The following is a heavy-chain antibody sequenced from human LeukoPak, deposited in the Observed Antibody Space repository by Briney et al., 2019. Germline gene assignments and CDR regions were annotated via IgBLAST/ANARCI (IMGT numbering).Heavy chain of an antibody. D-gene: IGHD1-26*01. CDR2: FDPEDGET. Sequence: ASVKVSCKASGYTFTGYYMHWVRQAPGKGLEWMGGFDPEDGETIYAQKFQGRVTMTEDTSTNTAYMELSSLRSEDTAVYYCATDRSGSYDAYYFDYWGRGTLVTVSS. J-gene: IGHJ4*02. CDR3: ATDRSGSYDAYYFDY. V-gene: IGHV1-24*01. CDR1: GYTFTGYY.